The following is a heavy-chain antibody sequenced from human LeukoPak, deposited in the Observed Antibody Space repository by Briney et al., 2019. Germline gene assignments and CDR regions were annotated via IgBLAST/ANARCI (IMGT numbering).Heavy chain of an antibody. Sequence: GGSLRLSCAASGFTFSSYAMSWVRQAPGKGLEWVSSISSSSSYIYYADSVKGRFTISRDNAKNSLYLQMNSLRAEDTAVYYCARAPELLYLTYYGMDVWGQGTTVTVSS. CDR1: GFTFSSYA. CDR3: ARAPELLYLTYYGMDV. J-gene: IGHJ6*02. CDR2: ISSSSSYI. V-gene: IGHV3-21*01. D-gene: IGHD3-10*01.